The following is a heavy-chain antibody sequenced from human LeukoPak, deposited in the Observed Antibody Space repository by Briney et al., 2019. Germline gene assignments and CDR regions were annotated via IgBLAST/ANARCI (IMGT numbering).Heavy chain of an antibody. D-gene: IGHD3-22*01. CDR1: EYTFTSYD. CDR3: ARGLRFRISSGGDYYYYYMDV. CDR2: MNPNSGNT. Sequence: ASVKVSCKASEYTFTSYDINWVRQATGQGLEWMGWMNPNSGNTGYAQKFQGRVTMTRNTSISTAYMELSSLRSEDTAVYYCARGLRFRISSGGDYYYYYMDVRGKGTTVTISS. J-gene: IGHJ6*03. V-gene: IGHV1-8*01.